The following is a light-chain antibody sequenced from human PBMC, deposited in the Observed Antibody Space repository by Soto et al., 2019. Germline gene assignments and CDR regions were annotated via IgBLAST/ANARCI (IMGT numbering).Light chain of an antibody. J-gene: IGLJ1*01. CDR2: DVT. Sequence: QSVLTQPRSVSGSPGQSVTISCTGTSSDVGGYNYVSWYQHHPGKAPKLMIYDVTKRPSGVRDRFSASKSGNTASLTISGLQAEDEADYYCSSYTSSSTYVFGTGTKVTVL. V-gene: IGLV2-11*01. CDR3: SSYTSSSTYV. CDR1: SSDVGGYNY.